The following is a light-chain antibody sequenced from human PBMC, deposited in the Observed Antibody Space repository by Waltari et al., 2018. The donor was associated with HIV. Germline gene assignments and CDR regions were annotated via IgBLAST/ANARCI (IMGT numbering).Light chain of an antibody. CDR2: KTS. J-gene: IGKJ2*01. CDR3: QQYSSFPIT. Sequence: DIQMTQSPSTLYASIGDRVSLTCRASHNVGTWLAWYQQKPGKAPSLLISKTSTLESGVPTNFSGSGSGTYFTLTISALRPDDFASYFCQQYSSFPITFGQGTKL. CDR1: HNVGTW. V-gene: IGKV1-5*03.